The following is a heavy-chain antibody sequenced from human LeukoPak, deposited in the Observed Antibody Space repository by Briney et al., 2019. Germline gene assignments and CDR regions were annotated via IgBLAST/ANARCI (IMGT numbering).Heavy chain of an antibody. CDR2: MNPNSGNT. CDR3: ARSGTVSPYAFDI. Sequence: GASVKVSCKASGYTFTSYDINWVRQATGQGLEWMGWMNPNSGNTGYAQKFQGRVTITRNTSISTAYMELSSLRSEDTAVYYCARSGTVSPYAFDIWGQGTMVTVSS. D-gene: IGHD1-14*01. J-gene: IGHJ3*02. V-gene: IGHV1-8*03. CDR1: GYTFTSYD.